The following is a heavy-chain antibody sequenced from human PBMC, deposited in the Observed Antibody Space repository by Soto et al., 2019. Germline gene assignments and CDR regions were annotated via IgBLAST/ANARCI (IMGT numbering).Heavy chain of an antibody. J-gene: IGHJ6*03. D-gene: IGHD6-6*01. CDR3: ASMAARRSYYYYMDV. CDR1: GGSFSGYY. CDR2: INHSGIT. V-gene: IGHV4-34*01. Sequence: SETLSLTCAVYGGSFSGYYWSWIRQPPGKGLEWIGEINHSGITNYNPSLKSRVTISVDTSKNQFSLKLSSVTAADTAVYYCASMAARRSYYYYMDVWGKGTTVTVSS.